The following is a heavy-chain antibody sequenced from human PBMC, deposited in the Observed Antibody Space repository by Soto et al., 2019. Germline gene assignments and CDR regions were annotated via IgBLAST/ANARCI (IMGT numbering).Heavy chain of an antibody. CDR2: IIPFFDAP. Sequence: QVQLVQSGAEVKKPGSSVKVSCKASGGTISSYAINWVRQAPGQGLEWMGAIIPFFDAPKFAQKFQGRVTITADKSTNTAYMELISLRSEDTAIYYCARGLSADYWGQGTLVTVSS. D-gene: IGHD3-10*01. J-gene: IGHJ4*02. CDR1: GGTISSYA. CDR3: ARGLSADY. V-gene: IGHV1-69*06.